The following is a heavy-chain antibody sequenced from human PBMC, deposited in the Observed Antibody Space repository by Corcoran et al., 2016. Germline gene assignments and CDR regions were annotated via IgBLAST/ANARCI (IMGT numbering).Heavy chain of an antibody. D-gene: IGHD5-12*01. CDR3: ARDQVKWLPLDY. V-gene: IGHV1-46*01. J-gene: IGHJ4*02. CDR2: INPSGGST. Sequence: QVQLVQSGAEVKKPGASVKVSCKASGYTFTSYYMHWVRQAPGQGLEWMGIINPSGGSTSYAQKFQGRVTMTRDTSTSTVYMELSSLRSEDTAVYYCARDQVKWLPLDYWGQGTLVTISS. CDR1: GYTFTSYY.